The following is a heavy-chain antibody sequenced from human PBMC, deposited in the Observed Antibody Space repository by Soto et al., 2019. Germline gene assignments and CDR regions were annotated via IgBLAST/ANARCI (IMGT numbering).Heavy chain of an antibody. CDR2: IDYSGNT. J-gene: IGHJ4*02. CDR3: ARVEGY. CDR1: GGSITSGDYY. V-gene: IGHV4-31*03. Sequence: QVQLQESGPGLVKPSQTLSLTCTVSGGSITSGDYYWSWIRQHPGKGLEWIGYIDYSGNTYYNPSLKRRVTVSVDASQNQFSLKLSSVTAAATAVYYCARVEGYWGQGTLVTVSS.